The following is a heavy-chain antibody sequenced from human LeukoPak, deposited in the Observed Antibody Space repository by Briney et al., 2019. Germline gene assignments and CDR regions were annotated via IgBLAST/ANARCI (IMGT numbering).Heavy chain of an antibody. CDR3: ARDPRPRDYDSSEDYYYMDV. J-gene: IGHJ6*03. CDR1: GGSISSYY. Sequence: PSETLSLTCTVSGGSISSYYWSWIRQPPGKGLEWIGYIYYSGGTNYNPSLKSRVTISVDTSKNQFSLKLSSVTAADTAVYYCARDPRPRDYDSSEDYYYMDVWGKGTTVTVSS. V-gene: IGHV4-59*01. D-gene: IGHD3-22*01. CDR2: IYYSGGT.